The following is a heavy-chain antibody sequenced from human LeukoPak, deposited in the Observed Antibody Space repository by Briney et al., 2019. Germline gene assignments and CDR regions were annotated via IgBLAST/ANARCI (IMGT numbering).Heavy chain of an antibody. J-gene: IGHJ4*02. V-gene: IGHV4-61*02. CDR3: ARAPRVVLDFDY. D-gene: IGHD3-3*01. CDR2: IYTSGST. CDR1: GGSISSGSYY. Sequence: SQTLSLTCTVPGGSISSGSYYWSWIRQPAGKGLEWIGRIYTSGSTNYNPSLKSRVTISVDTSKNQFSLKLSSVTAADTAVYYCARAPRVVLDFDYWGQGTLVTVSS.